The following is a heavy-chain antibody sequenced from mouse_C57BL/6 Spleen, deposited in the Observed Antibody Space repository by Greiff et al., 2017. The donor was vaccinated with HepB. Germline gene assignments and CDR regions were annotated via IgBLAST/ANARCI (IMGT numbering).Heavy chain of an antibody. Sequence: VQLKESGPGLVKPSQSLSLTCSVTGYSITSGYYWNWIRQFPGNKLEWMGYISYDGSNNYNPSLKNRISITRDTSKNQFFLKLNSVTTEDTATYYCAREGYDYDPYYAMDYWGQGTSVTVSS. J-gene: IGHJ4*01. CDR2: ISYDGSN. V-gene: IGHV3-6*01. CDR1: GYSITSGYY. D-gene: IGHD2-4*01. CDR3: AREGYDYDPYYAMDY.